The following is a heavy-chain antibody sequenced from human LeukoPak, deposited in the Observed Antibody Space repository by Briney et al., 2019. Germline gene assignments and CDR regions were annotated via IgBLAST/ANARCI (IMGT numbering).Heavy chain of an antibody. CDR3: AKGTTITSPFDY. V-gene: IGHV3-23*01. CDR2: ISGSGGST. Sequence: AISGSGGSTYYADSVKGRFTISRDNFKNTLYLEMNSLRAEDTAVYYCAKGTTITSPFDYWGQGTLVTVSS. D-gene: IGHD2-2*01. J-gene: IGHJ4*02.